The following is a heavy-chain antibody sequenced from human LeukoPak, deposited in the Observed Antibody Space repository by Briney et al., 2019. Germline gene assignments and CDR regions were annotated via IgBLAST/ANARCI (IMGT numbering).Heavy chain of an antibody. V-gene: IGHV4-34*01. J-gene: IGHJ3*02. CDR1: GGSFSGYY. Sequence: SETLSLTCAVYGGSFSGYYWSWIRQPPGKGLEWIGEINHSGSTNYNPSLKSRVTISVDTSKNQFSLKLSSVTAADTAVYYCARSVYYYDSSGYYPRFDAFDIWGQGTMVTVSS. CDR3: ARSVYYYDSSGYYPRFDAFDI. CDR2: INHSGST. D-gene: IGHD3-22*01.